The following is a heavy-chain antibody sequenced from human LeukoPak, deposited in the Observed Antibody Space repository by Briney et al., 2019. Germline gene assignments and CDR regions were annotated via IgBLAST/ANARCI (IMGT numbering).Heavy chain of an antibody. J-gene: IGHJ4*02. Sequence: GRSLRLSCAAFGFTFSSYGMHWVRQAPGKGLEWVAVISYDGSNKYYADSVKGRFTISRDNSKNTLYLQMNSLRAEDTAVYYCAKDLALRAAAGSFDYWGQGTLVTVSS. D-gene: IGHD6-13*01. V-gene: IGHV3-30*18. CDR2: ISYDGSNK. CDR1: GFTFSSYG. CDR3: AKDLALRAAAGSFDY.